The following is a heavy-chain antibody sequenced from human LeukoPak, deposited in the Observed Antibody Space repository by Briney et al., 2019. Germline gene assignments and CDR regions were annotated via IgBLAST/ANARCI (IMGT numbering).Heavy chain of an antibody. V-gene: IGHV3-48*03. J-gene: IGHJ6*04. D-gene: IGHD3-10*02. CDR1: GFTYSSYE. CDR2: ISSSGSTI. Sequence: GWSLRLSCPASGFTYSSYEMNWLRQAPGKGLDGVSYISSSGSTIYYAVSVKGGFTISRDNAKNSLYLQMNSLRAEDTAVYYCAELGITMIGGVWGKGTTVTISS. CDR3: AELGITMIGGV.